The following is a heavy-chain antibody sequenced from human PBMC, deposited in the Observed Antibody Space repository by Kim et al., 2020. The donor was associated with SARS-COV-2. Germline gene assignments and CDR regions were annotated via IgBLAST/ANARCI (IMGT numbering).Heavy chain of an antibody. CDR1: GYTFTSYG. V-gene: IGHV1-18*04. D-gene: IGHD2-21*02. CDR2: ISAYNGNT. Sequence: ASVKVSCKASGYTFTSYGISWVRQAPGQGLEWMGWISAYNGNTNYAQKLQGRVTMTTDTSTSTAYMELRSLRSDDTAVYYCARDPFGVVVTALGYWGQGTLVTVSS. CDR3: ARDPFGVVVTALGY. J-gene: IGHJ4*02.